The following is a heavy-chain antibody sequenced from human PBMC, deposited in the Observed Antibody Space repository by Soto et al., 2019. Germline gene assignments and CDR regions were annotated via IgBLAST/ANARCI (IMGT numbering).Heavy chain of an antibody. D-gene: IGHD3-10*01. V-gene: IGHV1-69*01. CDR1: GGTFSSYA. CDR2: IIPILGTA. Sequence: QVQLVQSGAEVKKPGSSVKVSCKASGGTFSSYAISWVRQAPGQGLEWMGGIIPILGTANYAQKFQGRVTITADEATSTAYMELSSLRSDDTAVYYCARDHLRTTARSTMVLGAVRDYYYGMDVWGQGTTVTVSS. CDR3: ARDHLRTTARSTMVLGAVRDYYYGMDV. J-gene: IGHJ6*02.